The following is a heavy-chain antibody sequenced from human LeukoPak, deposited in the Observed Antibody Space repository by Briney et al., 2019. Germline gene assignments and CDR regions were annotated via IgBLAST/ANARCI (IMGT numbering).Heavy chain of an antibody. CDR1: GGSFSGYY. Sequence: PSETLFLTCAVDGGSFSGYYWSWIRQPPGKGLYWIGEINHSGSTNYNPSLKSRVTISVDTSKNQFSLKLSSVTAADTAVYYCARGAVVPAANFDYWGQGTLVTVSS. CDR3: ARGAVVPAANFDY. D-gene: IGHD2-2*01. J-gene: IGHJ4*02. V-gene: IGHV4-34*01. CDR2: INHSGST.